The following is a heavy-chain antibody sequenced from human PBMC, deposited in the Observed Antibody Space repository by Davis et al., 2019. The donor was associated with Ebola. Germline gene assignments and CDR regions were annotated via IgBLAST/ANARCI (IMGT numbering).Heavy chain of an antibody. V-gene: IGHV1-18*01. CDR2: ISAYNGNT. Sequence: ASVKVSCTASGYTFTSYGISWVRHAPGQGLEWMGWISAYNGNTNYAQKLQGRVTMTTDISTSTAYMELRSLRSDDTAVYYCARDPKPRRWLQSLSDYWGQGTLVTVSS. CDR3: ARDPKPRRWLQSLSDY. D-gene: IGHD5-24*01. CDR1: GYTFTSYG. J-gene: IGHJ4*02.